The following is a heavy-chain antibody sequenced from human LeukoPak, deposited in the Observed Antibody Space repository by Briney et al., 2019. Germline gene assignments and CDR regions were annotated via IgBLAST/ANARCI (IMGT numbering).Heavy chain of an antibody. D-gene: IGHD3-22*01. CDR2: ISGGGGST. J-gene: IGHJ4*02. Sequence: GGSLRLSCAASGFTFGNYAMSWVRQAPGKGLEWVSAISGGGGSTYYADSVKGRSTISRDNSKNTLYLQMNSLRAEDTAVYYCAKDLRYDSSGYYSYWGQGTLVTVSS. CDR1: GFTFGNYA. CDR3: AKDLRYDSSGYYSY. V-gene: IGHV3-23*01.